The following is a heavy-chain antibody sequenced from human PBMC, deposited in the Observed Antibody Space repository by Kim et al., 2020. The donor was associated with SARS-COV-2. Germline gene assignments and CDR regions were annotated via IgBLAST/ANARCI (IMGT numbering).Heavy chain of an antibody. J-gene: IGHJ4*02. CDR1: GFTVSSNY. V-gene: IGHV3-53*01. CDR2: IYSGGST. Sequence: GGSLRLSCAASGFTVSSNYMSWVRQAPGKGLEWVSVIYSGGSTYYADSVKGRFTISRDNSKNTLYLQMNSLRAEDTAVYYCARELDGYNGYFDYWGQGTLVTVSS. CDR3: ARELDGYNGYFDY. D-gene: IGHD5-12*01.